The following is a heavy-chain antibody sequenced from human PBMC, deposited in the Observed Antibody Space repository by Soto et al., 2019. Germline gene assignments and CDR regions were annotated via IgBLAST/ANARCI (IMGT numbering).Heavy chain of an antibody. CDR1: GYTFSDYY. CDR3: AREPATAKPEGVDF. V-gene: IGHV1-2*02. J-gene: IGHJ4*02. D-gene: IGHD1-1*01. Sequence: VKVSCKASGYTFSDYYIHWVRQAPGQGLEWMGWINPNSGGTKYAPKFQGGVTMTRDTSITTAYMELSRLRSGDTAVYYCAREPATAKPEGVDFWGQGTLVTVSS. CDR2: INPNSGGT.